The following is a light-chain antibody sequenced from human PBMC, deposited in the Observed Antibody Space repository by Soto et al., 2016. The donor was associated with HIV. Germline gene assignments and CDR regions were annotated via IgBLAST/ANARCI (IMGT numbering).Light chain of an antibody. CDR2: AAS. Sequence: DIQMTQSPSTMSASVGDRVTISCRASQGTNNWLAWYQQKPGRAPKLLIHAASNLESGVPSRFSGSGSGTEFTLTISSLQSEDFATYYCQHFSGYPLTFGPGTKLDIK. J-gene: IGKJ3*01. CDR3: QHFSGYPLT. V-gene: IGKV1-17*03. CDR1: QGTNNW.